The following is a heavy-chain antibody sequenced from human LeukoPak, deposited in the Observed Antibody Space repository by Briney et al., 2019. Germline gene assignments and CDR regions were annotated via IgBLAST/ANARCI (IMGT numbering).Heavy chain of an antibody. V-gene: IGHV3-23*01. CDR2: LSGSGGTT. Sequence: GGSLRLSCAASGFTFDDSAISWVRQAPGKGLEWISSLSGSGGTTYYADSVKGRFTISRDNSKNTLYLQMSSLRAEDTAVYYCARNLKWFGDLWGAFDIWGQGTMVTVSS. J-gene: IGHJ3*02. D-gene: IGHD3-10*01. CDR1: GFTFDDSA. CDR3: ARNLKWFGDLWGAFDI.